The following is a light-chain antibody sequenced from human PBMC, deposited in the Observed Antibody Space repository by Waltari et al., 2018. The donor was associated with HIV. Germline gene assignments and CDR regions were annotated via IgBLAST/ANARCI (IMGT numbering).Light chain of an antibody. CDR1: SSDIGLYNY. CDR2: EVT. J-gene: IGLJ2*01. Sequence: QSALTQPPSVSGSPGQSVTISCTGTSSDIGLYNYVSWYQQCPGKAPKLVIFEVTKRPSVVPDRFSGSKSCNTASLTVSGLQPEDEGDYYCSSYAAMNNFYVLFGGGTKLTVL. CDR3: SSYAAMNNFYVL. V-gene: IGLV2-8*01.